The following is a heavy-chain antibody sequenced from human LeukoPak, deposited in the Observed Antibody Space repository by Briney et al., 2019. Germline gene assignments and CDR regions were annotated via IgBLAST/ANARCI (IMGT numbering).Heavy chain of an antibody. Sequence: PGGSLRLSCAASGFTFSDYYMSWIRQAPGKGLEWVSYISSSGSTIYYADSVKGRFTISRDNAKNSLYLQMNSLRAEDTAVYYCARGLNYDFWSGYYRGFDYWGQGTLVTVSS. CDR2: ISSSGSTI. CDR1: GFTFSDYY. V-gene: IGHV3-11*04. J-gene: IGHJ4*02. D-gene: IGHD3-3*01. CDR3: ARGLNYDFWSGYYRGFDY.